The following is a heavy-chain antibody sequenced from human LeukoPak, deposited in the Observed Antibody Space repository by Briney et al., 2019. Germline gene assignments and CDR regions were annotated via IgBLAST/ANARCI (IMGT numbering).Heavy chain of an antibody. V-gene: IGHV3-23*01. CDR3: AKDTSIGKYCTNGVCSPFDY. J-gene: IGHJ4*02. CDR1: GFTFSSYA. Sequence: PGGSLRLSCAGSGFTFSSYAMSWVRQAPAQGLEWVSVISDSGDYTSYADSVRGRFTISRDNSRNTLYLQMISLRPEDTAVYYCAKDTSIGKYCTNGVCSPFDYWGQGTLVTVSS. D-gene: IGHD2-8*01. CDR2: ISDSGDYT.